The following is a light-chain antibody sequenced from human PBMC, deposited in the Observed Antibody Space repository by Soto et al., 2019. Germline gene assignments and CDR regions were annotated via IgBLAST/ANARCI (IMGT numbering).Light chain of an antibody. CDR2: GAS. V-gene: IGKV3-15*01. J-gene: IGKJ1*01. Sequence: EIVVTQSPATLSVSPGERATLSCRASQSVSISLAWYQQRPGQAPRLLIYGASTRATRIPARFSGSGSGTEFTLTISSLQPEDSAVYYCQQYNSWPSFGQGTKVEIK. CDR1: QSVSIS. CDR3: QQYNSWPS.